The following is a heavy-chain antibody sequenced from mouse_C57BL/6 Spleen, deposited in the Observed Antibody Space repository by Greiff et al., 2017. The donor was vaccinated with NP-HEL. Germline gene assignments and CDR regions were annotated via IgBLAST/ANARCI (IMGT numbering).Heavy chain of an antibody. Sequence: QVQLQQSGPELVKPGASVKISCKASGYSFTSYYIHWVKQRPGQGLEWIGWIYPGSGNTKYNEKFKGKATLTADTSSSTAYMQLSSLTSEDSAVYYCARGGGYSYFDYWGQGTTLTVSS. CDR3: ARGGGYSYFDY. CDR2: IYPGSGNT. D-gene: IGHD2-3*01. CDR1: GYSFTSYY. V-gene: IGHV1-66*01. J-gene: IGHJ2*01.